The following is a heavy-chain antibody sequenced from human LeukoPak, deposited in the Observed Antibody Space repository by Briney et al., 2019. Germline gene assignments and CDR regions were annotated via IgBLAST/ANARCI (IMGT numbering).Heavy chain of an antibody. Sequence: GGSLRLSCAASGFTFSSYAVSWVRQAPGKGLEWVSAISGSGGSTYYADSVKGRFTISRDNSKNTLYLQMNSLRAEDTAVYYCAKSTTSMPRTKDYWGQGTLVTVSS. V-gene: IGHV3-23*01. CDR1: GFTFSSYA. CDR3: AKSTTSMPRTKDY. D-gene: IGHD2/OR15-2a*01. CDR2: ISGSGGST. J-gene: IGHJ4*02.